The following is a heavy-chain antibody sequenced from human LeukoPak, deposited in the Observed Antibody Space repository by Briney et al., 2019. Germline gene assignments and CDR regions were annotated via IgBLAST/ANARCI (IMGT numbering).Heavy chain of an antibody. D-gene: IGHD3-22*01. Sequence: SQTLSLTCTVSGGSISGGDYYWSWIRQPPGKGLEWIGYIYYSGSTYYNPSLKSRVTISVDTSKNQFSLKLSSVTAADTAVYYCARATLSYYYDSSGYYYDYWGQGTLVTVSS. CDR3: ARATLSYYYDSSGYYYDY. V-gene: IGHV4-30-4*01. CDR1: GGSISGGDYY. CDR2: IYYSGST. J-gene: IGHJ4*02.